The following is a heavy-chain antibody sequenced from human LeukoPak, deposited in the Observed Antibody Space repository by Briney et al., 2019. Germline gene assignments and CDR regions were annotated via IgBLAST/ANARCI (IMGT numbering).Heavy chain of an antibody. CDR3: AREEGVRGVSAPMDV. D-gene: IGHD3-10*01. J-gene: IGHJ6*04. CDR1: GGTFISYA. CDR2: IFPIFGTA. Sequence: SVKDSCKAPGGTFISYAISWVRQAPGQRLEWMGRIFPIFGTANYAQKFQGRVTITTDETTSTAYMELSSLRSEDTAVYYCAREEGVRGVSAPMDVWGKGTTVTVSS. V-gene: IGHV1-69*05.